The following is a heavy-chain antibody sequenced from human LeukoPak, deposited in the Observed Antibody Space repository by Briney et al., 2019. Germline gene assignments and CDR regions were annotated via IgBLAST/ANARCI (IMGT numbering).Heavy chain of an antibody. CDR1: GYTFTNYG. J-gene: IGHJ6*03. CDR2: ISAYNGNT. Sequence: PVASVKVSCKASGYTFTNYGISWVRQAPGQGLEWMGWISAYNGNTNYAQKLQGRVTMTTDTSTSTAYMELRSLRSDDTAVYYCARIGITMVRGVYYYYYYMDVWGQGTMVTVSS. V-gene: IGHV1-18*01. CDR3: ARIGITMVRGVYYYYYYMDV. D-gene: IGHD3-10*01.